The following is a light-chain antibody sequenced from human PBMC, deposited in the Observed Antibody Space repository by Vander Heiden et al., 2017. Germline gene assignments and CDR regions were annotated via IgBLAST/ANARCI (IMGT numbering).Light chain of an antibody. Sequence: QSALTQPASVSGSLGQSITISCTGTSSDVGGYNYVSWYQQHPGKAPKLMMVDVSNRPSGVSNRFSGSKSGNTASLKISGLQAEDEADDYCSSSKSSSTLGVFGGGTKLTVL. CDR2: DVS. V-gene: IGLV2-14*01. J-gene: IGLJ2*01. CDR3: SSSKSSSTLGV. CDR1: SSDVGGYNY.